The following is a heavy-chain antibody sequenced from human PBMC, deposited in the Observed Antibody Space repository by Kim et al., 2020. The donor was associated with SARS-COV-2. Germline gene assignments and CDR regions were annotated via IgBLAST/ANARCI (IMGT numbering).Heavy chain of an antibody. D-gene: IGHD2-15*01. CDR3: AKEARLLGSY. Sequence: YYGDSVKGRFTISRDNSENTLYLQMSGLGADDTAVYYCAKEARLLGSYWGQGTLVSVSS. J-gene: IGHJ4*02. V-gene: IGHV3-23*01.